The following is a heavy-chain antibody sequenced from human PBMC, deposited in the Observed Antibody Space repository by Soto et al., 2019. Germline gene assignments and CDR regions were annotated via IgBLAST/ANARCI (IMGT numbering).Heavy chain of an antibody. Sequence: ASVKVSCKASGYTFTSYDINWVRQATGQGLEWMGWMNPNSGNTGYAQKFQGRVTMTRNTSISTAYMELSSLRSEDTAVYYCARGIAVAGIMGVAYWGQGTLVTVSS. CDR1: GYTFTSYD. V-gene: IGHV1-8*01. CDR2: MNPNSGNT. CDR3: ARGIAVAGIMGVAY. D-gene: IGHD6-19*01. J-gene: IGHJ4*02.